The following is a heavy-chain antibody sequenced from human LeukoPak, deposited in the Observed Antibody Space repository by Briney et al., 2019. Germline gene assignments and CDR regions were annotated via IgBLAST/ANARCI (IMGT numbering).Heavy chain of an antibody. J-gene: IGHJ4*02. CDR3: ARVVVVVAARSFDY. D-gene: IGHD2-15*01. Sequence: SETLSLTCAVYGGSFSGYYWSWIRQPPGKGLEWIGEINHSGSTIYNPSLKSRVTISVDTSKNQFSLKLSSVTAADTAVYYCARVVVVVAARSFDYWGQGTLVTVSS. CDR1: GGSFSGYY. V-gene: IGHV4-34*01. CDR2: INHSGST.